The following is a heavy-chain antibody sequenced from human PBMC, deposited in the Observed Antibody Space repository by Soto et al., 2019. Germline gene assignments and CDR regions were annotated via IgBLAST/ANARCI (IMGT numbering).Heavy chain of an antibody. CDR3: AKDRQLITYDFWRPRRPSGTSVDY. J-gene: IGHJ4*02. V-gene: IGHV3-23*01. CDR1: GFTFSSYA. CDR2: ISGSGGST. D-gene: IGHD3-3*01. Sequence: GGSLRLSCAASGFTFSSYAMSWVRQAPGKGLEWVSAISGSGGSTYYADSVKGRFTISRDNSKNTLYLQMNSLRAEETAVYYCAKDRQLITYDFWRPRRPSGTSVDYWGQGTLVTVSS.